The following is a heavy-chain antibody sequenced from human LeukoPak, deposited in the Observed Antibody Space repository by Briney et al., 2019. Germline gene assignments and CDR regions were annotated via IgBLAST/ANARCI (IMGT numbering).Heavy chain of an antibody. CDR2: IKQDGSEK. V-gene: IGHV3-7*01. J-gene: IGHJ4*02. CDR1: GFTFSNHW. CDR3: ARWATSYDF. Sequence: GGSLRLSCEASGFTFSNHWVGWVRQAPGKGLEWVANIKQDGSEKYYVDSVTGRFTISRDNAKSSLYLQMNSLGAEDSAVYFCARWATSYDFWGQGTLVTVSS. D-gene: IGHD3-10*01.